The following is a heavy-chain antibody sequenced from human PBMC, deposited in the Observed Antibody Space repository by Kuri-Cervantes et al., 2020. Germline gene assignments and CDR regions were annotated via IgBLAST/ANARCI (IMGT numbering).Heavy chain of an antibody. CDR3: ARDPYGSGDGYFDY. J-gene: IGHJ4*02. V-gene: IGHV3-30-3*01. CDR2: ISYTGSTK. D-gene: IGHD3-10*01. Sequence: GESLKISCTASGFTFNNYAMHWVRQAPGKGLEWVAVISYTGSTKYYADSVKGRFTISRDNSKNTLYLQMNSLISDDTALYYCARDPYGSGDGYFDYWGQGTLVTGSS. CDR1: GFTFNNYA.